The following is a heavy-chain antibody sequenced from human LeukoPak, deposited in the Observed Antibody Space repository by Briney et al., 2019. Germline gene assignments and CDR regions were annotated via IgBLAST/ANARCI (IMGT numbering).Heavy chain of an antibody. CDR2: ISYDGSNK. V-gene: IGHV3-30*01. J-gene: IGHJ5*02. D-gene: IGHD2-21*02. CDR3: ARDRGVAYCGGDCYNNWLDP. Sequence: GGSLRLSCAASVFTFSSYSMHWVRQAPDKGLEWVAVISYDGSNKYYAYSVKGRFTISRDNCKNTLYLQMNSMRAEDTAVYYCARDRGVAYCGGDCYNNWLDPWGQGTLVTVSS. CDR1: VFTFSSYS.